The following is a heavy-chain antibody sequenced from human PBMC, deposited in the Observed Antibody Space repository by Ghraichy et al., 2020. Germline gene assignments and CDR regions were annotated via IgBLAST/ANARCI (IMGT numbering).Heavy chain of an antibody. V-gene: IGHV3-23*01. CDR1: GFTFSSFG. CDR2: IGSRGDRT. CDR3: ANVAIGSCSSTSCYH. Sequence: GGSLRLSCAASGFTFSSFGMSWVRQAPGKGLELVSTIGSRGDRTYYADSVKGRFTISRDNSKNTLYLQMNSLRAEDTAVYYCANVAIGSCSSTSCYHWGRGTLVTVSS. D-gene: IGHD2-2*01. J-gene: IGHJ5*02.